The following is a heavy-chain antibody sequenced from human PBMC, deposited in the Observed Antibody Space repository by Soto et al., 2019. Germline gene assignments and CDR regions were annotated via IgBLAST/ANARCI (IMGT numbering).Heavy chain of an antibody. CDR1: GGTFSSYA. CDR3: ARVPSGYSGYLFDY. Sequence: RASVKVSCKASGGTFSSYAISWVRQAPGQGLEWMGGIIPIFGTANYAQKFQGRVTITADESTSTAYMELSSLRSEDTAVYYCARVPSGYSGYLFDYWGQGTLVTVSS. D-gene: IGHD5-12*01. CDR2: IIPIFGTA. V-gene: IGHV1-69*13. J-gene: IGHJ4*02.